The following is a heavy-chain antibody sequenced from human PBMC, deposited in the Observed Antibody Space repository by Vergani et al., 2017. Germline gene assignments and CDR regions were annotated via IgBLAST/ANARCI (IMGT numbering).Heavy chain of an antibody. CDR2: IYYSGSP. CDR3: ARHLPVAVAGTYYYHGMDV. D-gene: IGHD6-19*01. J-gene: IGHJ6*02. CDR1: GGSITTYY. V-gene: IGHV4-59*08. Sequence: QVQLQESGPGLVKPSETLSLTCTVSGGSITTYYWSWIRQPPGKGLEWSGYIYYSGSPNYKPSLKSRVTISVDTSKNQFSLKLSSVTAADTAVYYCARHLPVAVAGTYYYHGMDVWGQGTTVTVSS.